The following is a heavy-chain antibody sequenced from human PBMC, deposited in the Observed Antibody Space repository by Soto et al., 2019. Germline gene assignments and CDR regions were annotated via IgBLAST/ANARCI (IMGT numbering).Heavy chain of an antibody. CDR1: GFTFTSSL. J-gene: IGHJ4*02. CDR2: INQDGGVT. D-gene: IGHD6-19*01. CDR3: ARYYRGSGRYFFDY. Sequence: PGGSLRLSCVASGFTFTSSLMGWIRQAPGKGLEWVANINQDGGVTYYVDSVEGRFTISRDNTKDSLHLQMNSLRGEDTAIYYCARYYRGSGRYFFDYWGQGTPVTVSS. V-gene: IGHV3-7*03.